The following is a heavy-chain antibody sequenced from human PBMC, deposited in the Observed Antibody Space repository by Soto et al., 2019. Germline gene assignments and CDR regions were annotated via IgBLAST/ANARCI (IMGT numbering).Heavy chain of an antibody. CDR1: GGSISSGGYS. V-gene: IGHV4-30-2*03. J-gene: IGHJ6*02. CDR2: IYLIGST. Sequence: SETLSLTCTVSGGSISSGGYSWSWIRQPPGKGLEWIGYIYLIGSTYNNPSLKSRVTISVDTSKNQFSLKLSSVTAADTAVYYCARPRDTYSIYGMDVWGQGTTVTVSS. CDR3: ARPRDTYSIYGMDV. D-gene: IGHD6-13*01.